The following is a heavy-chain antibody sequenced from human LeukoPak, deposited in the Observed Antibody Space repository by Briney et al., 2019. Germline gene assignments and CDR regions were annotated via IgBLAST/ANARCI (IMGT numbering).Heavy chain of an antibody. CDR3: ARLGSSWSTPTLFDY. CDR1: GYSITSGYC. V-gene: IGHV4-38-2*01. J-gene: IGHJ4*01. CDR2: IYHSGST. Sequence: PSETLSLTCAVSGYSITSGYCWGWIRQPPGKGLGWVGSIYHSGSTYYNPSLKSRVTISVDIFKNHFSLKLSSVTAADTAVYYCARLGSSWSTPTLFDYWGHGTLVTVSS. D-gene: IGHD6-13*01.